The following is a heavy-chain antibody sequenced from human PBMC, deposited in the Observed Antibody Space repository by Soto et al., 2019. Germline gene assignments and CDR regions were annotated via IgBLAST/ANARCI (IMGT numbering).Heavy chain of an antibody. CDR3: AKGLLLRAYYGMDV. V-gene: IGHV3-23*01. D-gene: IGHD3-22*01. Sequence: EVQLLESGGGLVQPGGSLRLSCAASGFTFSSYAMKWVRQAPGKGLEWVSLIGESGTPTYYADSVKGRFTISRDNSGNTLFLEMYSLRAEDTAVYYCAKGLLLRAYYGMDVWGQGTTVTVSS. CDR1: GFTFSSYA. CDR2: IGESGTPT. J-gene: IGHJ6*02.